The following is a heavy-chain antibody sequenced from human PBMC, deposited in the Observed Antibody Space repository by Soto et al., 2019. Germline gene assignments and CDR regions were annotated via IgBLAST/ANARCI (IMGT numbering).Heavy chain of an antibody. V-gene: IGHV3-48*01. CDR3: ARDPGGSGSYFDY. CDR1: GFTFSSYS. CDR2: ISSSSSTI. J-gene: IGHJ4*02. Sequence: EVQLVESGGGLVQPGGSLRLSCAASGFTFSSYSMNWVRQAPGKGLEWVSYISSSSSTIYYADSGKGRFTISRDNAKNSLYLQMNSLRAEDTAVYYCARDPGGSGSYFDYWGQGTLVTVSS. D-gene: IGHD1-26*01.